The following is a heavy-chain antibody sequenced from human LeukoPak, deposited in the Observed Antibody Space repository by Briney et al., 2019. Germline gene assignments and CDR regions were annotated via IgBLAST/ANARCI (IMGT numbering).Heavy chain of an antibody. Sequence: SVKVSCKASGGTFSSSGINWVRQAPGQGLEWVGGIIPIFDTPNYAHKFQGRVTITADKSTSTAYMELSSLRSEDTGVYYCTRGAFNYNDGYYHGMDVWGKGTTVTVSS. CDR2: IIPIFDTP. D-gene: IGHD1-1*01. J-gene: IGHJ6*04. CDR1: GGTFSSSG. V-gene: IGHV1-69*06. CDR3: TRGAFNYNDGYYHGMDV.